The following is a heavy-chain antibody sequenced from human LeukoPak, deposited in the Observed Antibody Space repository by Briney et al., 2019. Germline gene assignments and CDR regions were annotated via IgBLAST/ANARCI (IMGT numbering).Heavy chain of an antibody. J-gene: IGHJ4*02. V-gene: IGHV3-21*01. CDR2: ISSSSSYI. CDR1: GFKFSSYS. Sequence: GRSLRLSCAASGFKFSSYSMKWVRQAPGKGLEWVSFISSSSSYICYADSLKGRFTISRDNAKNSLYLQMNSLRAEDTAVYYCARGTMFPYYFDYWGQGTLVTVSS. CDR3: ARGTMFPYYFDY. D-gene: IGHD3-10*02.